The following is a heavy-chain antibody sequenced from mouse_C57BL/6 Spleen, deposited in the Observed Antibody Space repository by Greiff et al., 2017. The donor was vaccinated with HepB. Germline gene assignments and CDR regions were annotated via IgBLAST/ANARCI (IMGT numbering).Heavy chain of an antibody. V-gene: IGHV14-1*01. Sequence: VQLKESGAELVRPGASVKLSCTASGFNIKDYYMHWVKQRPEQGLEWIGRIDPEDGDTEYAPKFQGKATMTADTSSNTAYLQLSSLTSEDTAVYYCTRDYYGSSSAWFAYWGQGTLVTVSA. J-gene: IGHJ3*01. CDR3: TRDYYGSSSAWFAY. D-gene: IGHD1-1*01. CDR1: GFNIKDYY. CDR2: IDPEDGDT.